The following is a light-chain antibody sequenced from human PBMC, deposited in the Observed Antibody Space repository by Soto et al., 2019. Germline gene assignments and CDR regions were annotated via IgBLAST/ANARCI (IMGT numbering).Light chain of an antibody. CDR2: AAS. V-gene: IGKV1-8*01. CDR1: QDISSY. Sequence: AIRMTQSPSSLSASTGDRVTITCRASQDISSYLAWYQQKPGKAPKLLIYAASTLQSGVPSRFSGSGSGTDLTLTISCLQSEDFATYYCPQYYSYPLTFGQGTKV. CDR3: PQYYSYPLT. J-gene: IGKJ1*01.